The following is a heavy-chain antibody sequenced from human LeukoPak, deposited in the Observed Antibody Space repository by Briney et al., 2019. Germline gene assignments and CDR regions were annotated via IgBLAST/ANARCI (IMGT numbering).Heavy chain of an antibody. V-gene: IGHV4-34*01. CDR1: GGSFSGYY. D-gene: IGHD3-3*01. Sequence: SETQSLTCAVYGGSFSGYYWSWIRQPPGKGLEWIGEINHSGSTNYNPSLKSRVTISVDTSKNQVSLKLSSVTAADTAVYYCASIDFWSDYWGQGTLVTVSS. J-gene: IGHJ4*02. CDR2: INHSGST. CDR3: ASIDFWSDY.